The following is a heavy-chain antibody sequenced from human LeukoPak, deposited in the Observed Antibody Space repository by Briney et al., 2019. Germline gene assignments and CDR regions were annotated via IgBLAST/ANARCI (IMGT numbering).Heavy chain of an antibody. V-gene: IGHV4-30-2*01. CDR1: GGSISSGGYS. CDR3: ARGYSNYLDY. J-gene: IGHJ4*02. Sequence: SETLSLTCAVSGGSISSGGYSWSWIRQPPGQGLEWIGYIYHSGSTYYNPSLKSRVTISVDRSKNQFSLKLSSVTAADTAVYYCARGYSNYLDYWGQGTLVTVSS. CDR2: IYHSGST. D-gene: IGHD4-11*01.